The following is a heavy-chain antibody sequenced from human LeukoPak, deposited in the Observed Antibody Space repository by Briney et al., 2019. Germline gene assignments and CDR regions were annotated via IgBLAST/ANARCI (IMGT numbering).Heavy chain of an antibody. D-gene: IGHD6-19*01. CDR2: ISSSSSYI. CDR3: AKDIWHIAVAGFYFDY. V-gene: IGHV3-21*04. CDR1: GFTFSSYS. Sequence: GGSLRLSCAASGFTFSSYSMNWVRQAPGKGLEWVSSISSSSSYIYYADSVKGRFTISRDNSKNTLYLQMNSLRAEDTAVYYCAKDIWHIAVAGFYFDYWGQGTLVTVSS. J-gene: IGHJ4*02.